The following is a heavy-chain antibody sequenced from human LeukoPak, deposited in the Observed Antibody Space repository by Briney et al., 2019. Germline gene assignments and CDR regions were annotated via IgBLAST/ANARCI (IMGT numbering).Heavy chain of an antibody. Sequence: GGSLRLSCAASGFIFRNYAMSWVRQAPGKGLEWVSAITGSGDTTYYAGSVKGRFTISRDNSKNTLYVEMNTLRAEDTAVYYCAKWGDYDILTGYYVSDFWGQGALVTVSS. J-gene: IGHJ4*02. CDR2: ITGSGDTT. V-gene: IGHV3-23*01. CDR1: GFIFRNYA. D-gene: IGHD3-9*01. CDR3: AKWGDYDILTGYYVSDF.